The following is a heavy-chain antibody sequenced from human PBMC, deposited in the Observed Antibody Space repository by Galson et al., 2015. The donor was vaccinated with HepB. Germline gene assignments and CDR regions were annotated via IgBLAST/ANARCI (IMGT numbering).Heavy chain of an antibody. CDR3: ARDRRGYSGYVPWGIYYYYYMDV. Sequence: SLRLSCAASGFTFSSYRMHWVRQAPGKGLVWVSRINSDGSSTSYADSVKGRFTISRDNAKNTLYLQMNSLGAEDTAVYYCARDRRGYSGYVPWGIYYYYYMDVWGKGTTVTVSS. CDR2: INSDGSST. D-gene: IGHD5-12*01. J-gene: IGHJ6*03. V-gene: IGHV3-74*01. CDR1: GFTFSSYR.